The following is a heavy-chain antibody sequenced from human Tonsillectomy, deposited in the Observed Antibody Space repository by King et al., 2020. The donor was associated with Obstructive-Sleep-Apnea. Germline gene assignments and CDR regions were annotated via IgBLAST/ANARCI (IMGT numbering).Heavy chain of an antibody. D-gene: IGHD4-23*01. V-gene: IGHV4-30-2*01. CDR3: ARMNKIDYGGNSGWFDP. CDR2: IYHSGST. CDR1: GGSISSGGYS. Sequence: QLQESGSGLVKPSQTLSLTCAVSGGSISSGGYSWSWIRQPPGKGLEWIGYIYHSGSTYYNPSLKSRVTISVDRSKNQFSLKLSSVTAADTAVYYCARMNKIDYGGNSGWFDPWGQGTLVTVSS. J-gene: IGHJ5*02.